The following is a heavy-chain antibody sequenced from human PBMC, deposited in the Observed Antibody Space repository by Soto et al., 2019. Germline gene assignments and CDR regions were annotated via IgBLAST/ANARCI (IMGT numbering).Heavy chain of an antibody. CDR3: ARDGKGYSGYDGSDY. D-gene: IGHD5-12*01. V-gene: IGHV3-15*01. Sequence: GGSLRLSCTASGFTFTNAWLNWVRQAPGKGLEWVGRIKNNDDGGTADYAAPVEGRFTISRDDSKHTLYLQMNSLKTEDTAVYYCARDGKGYSGYDGSDYWGQGTLVTVSS. CDR1: GFTFTNAW. CDR2: IKNNDDGGTA. J-gene: IGHJ4*02.